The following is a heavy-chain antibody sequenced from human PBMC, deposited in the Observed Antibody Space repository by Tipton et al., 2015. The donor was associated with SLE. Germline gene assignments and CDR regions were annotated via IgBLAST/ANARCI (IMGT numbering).Heavy chain of an antibody. D-gene: IGHD3-10*01. J-gene: IGHJ4*02. CDR3: ARRSRPFDY. V-gene: IGHV4-59*11. CDR1: GGSISSHY. Sequence: GLVKPSETLSLTCTVSGGSISSHYWSWIRQPPGKGLEWIGYIYYSGSTNYNPSLKSRVTISVDTSKNQFSLKLSSVTAADTAVHYCARRSRPFDYWGQGTLVTVSS. CDR2: IYYSGST.